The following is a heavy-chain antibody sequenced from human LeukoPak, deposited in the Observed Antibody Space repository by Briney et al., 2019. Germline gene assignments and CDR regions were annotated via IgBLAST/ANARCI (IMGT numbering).Heavy chain of an antibody. V-gene: IGHV4-59*01. CDR1: GGSISSYY. CDR2: IYYSGST. Sequence: SETLSLTCTVSGGSISSYYWSWIRQPPRKGLEWIGYIYYSGSTNYNPSLKSRVTISVDTSKNQFSLKLSSVTAADTAVYYCARVRDGGAFDIWGQGTMVTVSS. CDR3: ARVRDGGAFDI. J-gene: IGHJ3*02. D-gene: IGHD5-24*01.